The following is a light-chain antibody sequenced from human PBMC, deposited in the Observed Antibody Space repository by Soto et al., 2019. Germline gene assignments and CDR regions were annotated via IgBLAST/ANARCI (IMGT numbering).Light chain of an antibody. CDR1: QSISSW. Sequence: DIQMTQSPSTLSASVGGRVTITCRASQSISSWLAWYQQKPGKAPKLLIYAASTLESGVSSRFSGRGSGTEFTLTINSLQPEDFATYYCQQYKSYLRTFGQGTKVDIK. CDR3: QQYKSYLRT. V-gene: IGKV1-5*01. J-gene: IGKJ1*01. CDR2: AAS.